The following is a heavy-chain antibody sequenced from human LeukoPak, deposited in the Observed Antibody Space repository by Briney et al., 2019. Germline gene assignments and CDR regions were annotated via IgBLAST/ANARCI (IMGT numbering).Heavy chain of an antibody. V-gene: IGHV4-4*02. J-gene: IGHJ4*02. CDR2: MSYSGST. Sequence: SETLSLTCAVSGGSISSSNWWSWVRQPPGKGLEWIASMSYSGSTYYNPSLKSRLTISVDTSKNQFSLKLSSVTAADTAVYYCARVRWLQLGYFDYWGQGTLVTVSS. CDR1: GGSISSSNW. D-gene: IGHD5-24*01. CDR3: ARVRWLQLGYFDY.